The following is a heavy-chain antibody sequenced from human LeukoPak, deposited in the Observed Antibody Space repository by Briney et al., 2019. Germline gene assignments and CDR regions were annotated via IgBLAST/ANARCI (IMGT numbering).Heavy chain of an antibody. Sequence: GRSLRLSCAASGFTFDDYAMHWVRQAPGKGLEWVSGISWNSGSIGYADSVKGRFTISRDNAKNSLYLQMNSLRAEDTALYYCAKGRPGIAAAGTFDYWGQGTLVTVSS. D-gene: IGHD6-13*01. CDR3: AKGRPGIAAAGTFDY. V-gene: IGHV3-9*01. CDR1: GFTFDDYA. J-gene: IGHJ4*02. CDR2: ISWNSGSI.